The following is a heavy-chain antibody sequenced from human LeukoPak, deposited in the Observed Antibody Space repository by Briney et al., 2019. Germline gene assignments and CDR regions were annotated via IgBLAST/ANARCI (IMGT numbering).Heavy chain of an antibody. CDR1: GGSISSYY. CDR2: IYTSGST. V-gene: IGHV4-4*09. J-gene: IGHJ4*02. Sequence: SETLSLTCTVSGGSISSYYWSWIRQPPGKGLEWIGYIYTSGSTNYNPSLKSRVTISVDTSKNQFSLKLSSVTAADTAVYYCASLYSGYDFGLDYWGQGTLVTVSS. CDR3: ASLYSGYDFGLDY. D-gene: IGHD5-12*01.